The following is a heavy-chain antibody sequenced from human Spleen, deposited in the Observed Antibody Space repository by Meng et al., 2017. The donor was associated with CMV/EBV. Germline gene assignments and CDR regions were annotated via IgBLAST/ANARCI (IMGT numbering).Heavy chain of an antibody. CDR3: ARQLLTGAKFDY. CDR1: GGTFSSYT. J-gene: IGHJ4*02. V-gene: IGHV1-69*02. CDR2: IIPILGIA. D-gene: IGHD3-9*01. Sequence: CKASGGTFSSYTISWVRQAPGQGLEWMGRIIPILGIANYAQKFQGRVTITADKSTSTAYMELSSLRSEDTAVYYCARQLLTGAKFDYWGQGTLVTVSS.